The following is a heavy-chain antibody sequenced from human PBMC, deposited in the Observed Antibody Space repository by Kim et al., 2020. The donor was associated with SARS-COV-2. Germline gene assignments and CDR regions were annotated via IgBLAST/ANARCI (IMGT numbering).Heavy chain of an antibody. Sequence: GGSLRLSCAASGFTFSSYAMHWVRQAPGKGLEWVAIISYDGSNKYYADSVKGRFTISRDNSKNTLYLQMNSLRAEDTAVYYCARGGWYQLLISDAAFDIWGQGTMVTVSS. CDR3: ARGGWYQLLISDAAFDI. J-gene: IGHJ3*02. D-gene: IGHD2-2*01. CDR1: GFTFSSYA. V-gene: IGHV3-30-3*01. CDR2: ISYDGSNK.